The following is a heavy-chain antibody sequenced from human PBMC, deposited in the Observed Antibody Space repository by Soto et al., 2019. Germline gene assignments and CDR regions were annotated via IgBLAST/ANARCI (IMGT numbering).Heavy chain of an antibody. J-gene: IGHJ6*02. CDR2: ISYDGSNK. D-gene: IGHD3-3*01. Sequence: QVQLVESGGGVVQPGRSLRLSCAASGFTFSSYGMHWVRQAPGKGLEWVAVISYDGSNKYYADSVKGRFTISRDNSKNALNLQMNSLRAEDTAVYYCARGQGGYYTYPFHPIYYYGMDVWGQGTTVTVSS. CDR1: GFTFSSYG. V-gene: IGHV3-30*03. CDR3: ARGQGGYYTYPFHPIYYYGMDV.